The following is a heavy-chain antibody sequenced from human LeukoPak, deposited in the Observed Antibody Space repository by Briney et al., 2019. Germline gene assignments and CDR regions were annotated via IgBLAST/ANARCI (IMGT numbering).Heavy chain of an antibody. Sequence: PGGPLRLSCAASGFTFSSYAMHWVRQAPGKGLEWVAVISYDGSNKYYADSVKGRFTISRDNSKNTLYLQMNSLRAGDTAVYYCARGGAPTIREYYFDYWGQGTLVTVSS. CDR1: GFTFSSYA. CDR2: ISYDGSNK. V-gene: IGHV3-30-3*01. D-gene: IGHD5-24*01. J-gene: IGHJ4*02. CDR3: ARGGAPTIREYYFDY.